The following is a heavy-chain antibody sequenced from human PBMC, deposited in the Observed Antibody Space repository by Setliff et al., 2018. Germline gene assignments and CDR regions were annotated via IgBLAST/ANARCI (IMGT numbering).Heavy chain of an antibody. CDR1: GYIFSDYG. CDR2: ANNNNFNT. CDR3: ALSSLSLCSGGNCPNAFDV. J-gene: IGHJ3*01. Sequence: GASVKVSCKSSGYIFSDYGITWVRQAPGQGLEWMGWANNNNFNTNYAQKFQGRVTMTIDTSTDTVYMELRSLKSDDTAVYFCALSSLSLCSGGNCPNAFDVWGQGTMVTVSS. V-gene: IGHV1-18*01. D-gene: IGHD2-15*01.